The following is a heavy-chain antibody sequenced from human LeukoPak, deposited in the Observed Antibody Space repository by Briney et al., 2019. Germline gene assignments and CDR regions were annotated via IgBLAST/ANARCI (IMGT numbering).Heavy chain of an antibody. J-gene: IGHJ5*02. CDR3: ARDFHLTVTTPWFDP. D-gene: IGHD4-4*01. CDR1: GFTFSSYG. Sequence: PGGSPRLSCAASGFTFSSYGMHWVRQAPGKGLEWVAVIWYDGSNKYYADSVKGRFTISRDNSKNTLYLQMNSLRAEDTAVYYCARDFHLTVTTPWFDPWGQGTLVTVSS. V-gene: IGHV3-33*01. CDR2: IWYDGSNK.